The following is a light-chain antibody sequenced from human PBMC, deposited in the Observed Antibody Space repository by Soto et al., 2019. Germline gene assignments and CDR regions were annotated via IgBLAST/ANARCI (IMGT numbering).Light chain of an antibody. CDR2: DVN. V-gene: IGLV2-11*01. CDR3: CSYAGSFLKV. J-gene: IGLJ1*01. CDR1: SSDIGGYNY. Sequence: QSALTQPPSVSGSPGQSVTISCTGTSSDIGGYNYVSWYQQHPGKAPRLLISDVNKRPSGVPDRFSGSKSGNTASLTISGLQADDEADYYCCSYAGSFLKVFGTVTKLTVL.